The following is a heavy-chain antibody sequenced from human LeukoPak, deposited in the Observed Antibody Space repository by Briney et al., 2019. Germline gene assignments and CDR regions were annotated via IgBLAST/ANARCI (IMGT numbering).Heavy chain of an antibody. CDR2: VSSTGGTT. J-gene: IGHJ4*02. CDR1: GFTFSNYA. CDR3: AKGSNWNYLYYFDY. Sequence: GGSLGLSCAASGFTFSNYAMSWVRQAPGKGLEWVSSVSSTGGTTYYADSVKGRFTISRDNSKNMLYLQMNSLRAEDTAVYYCAKGSNWNYLYYFDYWGQGTLVTVSS. D-gene: IGHD1-7*01. V-gene: IGHV3-23*01.